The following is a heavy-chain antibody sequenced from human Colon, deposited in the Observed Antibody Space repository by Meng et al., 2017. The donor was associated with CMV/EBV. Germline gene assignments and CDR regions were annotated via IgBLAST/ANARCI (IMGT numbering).Heavy chain of an antibody. V-gene: IGHV4-34*01. CDR2: INHSGGT. D-gene: IGHD1/OR15-1a*01. J-gene: IGHJ3*02. CDR1: GGSFSDYC. Sequence: CVVYGGSFSDYCWSWIRQPPGKGLEWIGEINHSGGTNYNPSLKSRVTISVDTSKNQFSLKLRSVTAADTAVYYCARERTNTPTAFDIWGRGTMVTVSS. CDR3: ARERTNTPTAFDI.